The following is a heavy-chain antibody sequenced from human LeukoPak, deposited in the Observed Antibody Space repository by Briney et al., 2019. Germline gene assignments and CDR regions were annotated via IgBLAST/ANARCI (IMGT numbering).Heavy chain of an antibody. CDR3: AKGANSYGPVYFDY. CDR2: ISSTGGTT. V-gene: IGHV3-23*01. J-gene: IGHJ4*02. Sequence: PGGSLRLSCAASGITFSSYGMSWVRQAPGKGLEWVSSISSTGGTTYYADSVKGRFTISRDNSKNTLYLQMNSLRAEDTAIYYCAKGANSYGPVYFDYWGQGTLVTVSS. D-gene: IGHD5-18*01. CDR1: GITFSSYG.